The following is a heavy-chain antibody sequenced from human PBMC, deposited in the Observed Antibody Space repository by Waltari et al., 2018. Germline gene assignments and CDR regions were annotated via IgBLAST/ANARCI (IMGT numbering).Heavy chain of an antibody. D-gene: IGHD7-27*01. J-gene: IGHJ4*02. CDR2: IFYSGST. Sequence: QLQLQESGPGLVKPSETLSLTCAVSGGSISSSSYYWGWIRQPPGKGLEWIGSIFYSGSTYYNPSLKSRVTISVDTSKNQFSLKLSSVTAADTALYYCARETNWGSERSQGLGGDYWGQGTLVTVSS. V-gene: IGHV4-39*02. CDR3: ARETNWGSERSQGLGGDY. CDR1: GGSISSSSYY.